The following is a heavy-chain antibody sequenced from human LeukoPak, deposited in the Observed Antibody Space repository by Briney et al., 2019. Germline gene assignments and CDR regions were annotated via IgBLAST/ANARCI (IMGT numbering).Heavy chain of an antibody. CDR3: ARAQDSSSWYLDS. Sequence: GGSLRLSCAASGFTFSSYWMHWVRQAPGKGLVWVSRINTDGSSTNYADSAKGRFTISRDNSKNTLYLQMNSLRAEDAAVYYCARAQDSSSWYLDSWGQGTLVTVSS. CDR2: INTDGSST. D-gene: IGHD6-13*01. CDR1: GFTFSSYW. J-gene: IGHJ4*02. V-gene: IGHV3-74*01.